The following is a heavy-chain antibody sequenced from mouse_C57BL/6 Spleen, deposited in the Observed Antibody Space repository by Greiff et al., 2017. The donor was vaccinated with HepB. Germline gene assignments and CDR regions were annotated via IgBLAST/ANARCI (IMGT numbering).Heavy chain of an antibody. D-gene: IGHD4-1*01. CDR2: IRNKANGYTT. J-gene: IGHJ2*01. Sequence: EVHLVESGGGLVQPGGSLSLSCAASGFTFTDYYMSWVRQPPGKALEWLGFIRNKANGYTTEYSASVKGRFTISRDNSQSILYLQMNALRAEDSATYYCARYPRTGFDYWGQGTTLTVSS. CDR1: GFTFTDYY. V-gene: IGHV7-3*01. CDR3: ARYPRTGFDY.